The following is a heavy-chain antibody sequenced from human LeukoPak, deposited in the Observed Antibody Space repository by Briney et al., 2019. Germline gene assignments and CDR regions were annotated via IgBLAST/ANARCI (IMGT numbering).Heavy chain of an antibody. CDR1: GFTFSSYA. D-gene: IGHD3-10*01. CDR2: ISGSGGST. CDR3: AKDGMVRGVKPYYFDY. J-gene: IGHJ4*02. V-gene: IGHV3-23*01. Sequence: GGSLRLSCAASGFTFSSYAMSWVRQAPGKGLEWVSAISGSGGSTYYADSVKGRFTIPRDNSKNTLYLQMNSLRAEDTAVYYCAKDGMVRGVKPYYFDYWGQGTLVTVSS.